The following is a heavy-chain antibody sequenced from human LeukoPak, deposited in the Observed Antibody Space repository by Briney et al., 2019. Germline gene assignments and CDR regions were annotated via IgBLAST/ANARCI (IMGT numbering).Heavy chain of an antibody. CDR2: IIPIFGTA. CDR3: ARDLDSGITMIV. J-gene: IGHJ4*02. D-gene: IGHD3-22*01. CDR1: GGTFISYA. Sequence: SVKVSCKASGGTFISYAISWVRQAPGQGLEWMGGIIPIFGTANYAQKFQGRVTMTRDTSTSTVYMELSSLRSEDTAVYYCARDLDSGITMIVWGQGTLVTVSS. V-gene: IGHV1-69*05.